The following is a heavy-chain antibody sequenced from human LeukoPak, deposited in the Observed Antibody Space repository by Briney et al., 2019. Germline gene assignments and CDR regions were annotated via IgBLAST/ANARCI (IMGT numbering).Heavy chain of an antibody. CDR2: IYYSGST. J-gene: IGHJ4*02. Sequence: PSETLSLTCTVSGGSISSYYWSWIRQPPGKGLEWIGYIYYSGSTNYNPSLKSRVTISVDTSKNQFSLKLSSVTAADTAVYYCATRTPRPYYFDYWGQGTQVIVSS. CDR3: ATRTPRPYYFDY. V-gene: IGHV4-59*01. D-gene: IGHD1-14*01. CDR1: GGSISSYY.